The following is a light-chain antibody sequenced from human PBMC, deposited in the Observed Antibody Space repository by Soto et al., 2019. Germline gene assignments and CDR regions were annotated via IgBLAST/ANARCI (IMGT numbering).Light chain of an antibody. CDR2: GAS. CDR3: QQYGSSPLT. V-gene: IGKV3-20*01. CDR1: QSVSSSY. J-gene: IGKJ4*01. Sequence: EIVLTQSPGTLSLSPGERATLSCRASQSVSSSYLAWYQQKPGQAPRLLIYGASIRATGIPDRFSGIGSGTDFALTISRMEPEDFAVYYCQQYGSSPLTFGGGTKVPIK.